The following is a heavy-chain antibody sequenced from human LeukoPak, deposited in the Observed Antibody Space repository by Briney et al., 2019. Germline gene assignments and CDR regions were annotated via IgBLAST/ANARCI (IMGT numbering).Heavy chain of an antibody. CDR1: GYSFTSYW. CDR2: IYPGDSDT. D-gene: IGHD3-22*01. Sequence: GESLKISCKGSGYSFTSYWIGWVRQMPGKGLEWMGIIYPGDSDTRYSPSFQGQITISADKSISTAYLQWSSLKASDTAMYYCARRSSGYIDAFDIWGQGTMVTVSS. J-gene: IGHJ3*02. CDR3: ARRSSGYIDAFDI. V-gene: IGHV5-51*01.